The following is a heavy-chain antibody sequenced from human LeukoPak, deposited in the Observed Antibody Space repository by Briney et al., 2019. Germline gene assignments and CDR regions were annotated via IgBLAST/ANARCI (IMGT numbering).Heavy chain of an antibody. CDR1: GGTFSNYA. V-gene: IGHV1-69*06. D-gene: IGHD5-18*01. CDR2: IIPIFGTA. J-gene: IGHJ6*04. CDR3: ARGFRSRRGYSYGSHYYYGMDV. Sequence: SVKVSCKASGGTFSNYAISWVRQAPGQGLEWMGGIIPIFGTANYAQKFQGRVTITADKSTSTAYMELSSLRSEDAAVYYCARGFRSRRGYSYGSHYYYGMDVWGKGTTVTVSS.